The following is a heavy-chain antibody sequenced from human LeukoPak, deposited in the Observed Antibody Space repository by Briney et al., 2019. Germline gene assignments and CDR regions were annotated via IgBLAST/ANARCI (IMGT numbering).Heavy chain of an antibody. CDR2: ISAYNGNT. Sequence: ASVKVSCKASGYTFTSYGISWVRQAPGQGLEWMGWISAYNGNTNYAQKLQGRVTMTTDTSTSTAYMELRSLRSDDTAVYYCARVTYYDFWSGYPGGGYYFGYWGQGTLVTVSS. CDR3: ARVTYYDFWSGYPGGGYYFGY. CDR1: GYTFTSYG. D-gene: IGHD3-3*01. V-gene: IGHV1-18*01. J-gene: IGHJ4*02.